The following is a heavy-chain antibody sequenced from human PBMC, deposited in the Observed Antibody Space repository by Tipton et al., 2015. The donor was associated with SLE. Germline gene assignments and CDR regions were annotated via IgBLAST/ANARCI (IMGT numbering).Heavy chain of an antibody. CDR3: ARGLTNNADLSDHLDY. Sequence: TLSLTCAVYGESFNGYFWTWIRQPPGKGLEWIGHVYNKGGTDYNPSLKSRVSISVDTSKNQFSLVLTSVTAADTALYFCARGLTNNADLSDHLDYWGQGTLVTVSS. J-gene: IGHJ4*02. V-gene: IGHV4-34*01. CDR2: VYNKGGT. D-gene: IGHD1/OR15-1a*01. CDR1: GESFNGYF.